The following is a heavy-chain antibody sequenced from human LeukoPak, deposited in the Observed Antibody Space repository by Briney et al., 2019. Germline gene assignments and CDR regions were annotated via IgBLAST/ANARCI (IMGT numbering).Heavy chain of an antibody. CDR1: GFTFSNYW. CDR3: ARVPYVFDL. V-gene: IGHV3-74*01. CDR2: INRDGSST. Sequence: GGSLRLSCAASGFTFSNYWMHWVRQAPGKGLVWVSRINRDGSSTDYLDSVKGRFTISRDNARNTLYLQVNSLRAEDTAVYYCARVPYVFDLWGQGTMVTVSS. J-gene: IGHJ3*01.